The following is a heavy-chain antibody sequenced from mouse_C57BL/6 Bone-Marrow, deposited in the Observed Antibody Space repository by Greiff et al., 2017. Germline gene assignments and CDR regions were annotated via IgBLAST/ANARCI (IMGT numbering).Heavy chain of an antibody. J-gene: IGHJ3*01. Sequence: QVQLQQPGAELVMPGASVKLSCKASGYTFTSYWMHWVKQRPGQGLEWIGEIDPSDSYTKYNQKFKGKSTLTVDKSSSTAYMQLSSLTSEDSAVYCCARGGNGTPFAYWGQGALVTVST. V-gene: IGHV1-69*01. CDR2: IDPSDSYT. CDR1: GYTFTSYW. CDR3: ARGGNGTPFAY.